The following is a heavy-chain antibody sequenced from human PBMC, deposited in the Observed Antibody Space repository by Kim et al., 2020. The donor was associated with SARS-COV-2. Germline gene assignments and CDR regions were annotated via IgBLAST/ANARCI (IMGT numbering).Heavy chain of an antibody. J-gene: IGHJ6*02. CDR2: ITYRGSVI. CDR3: GRRTESYCCGIDV. D-gene: IGHD6-25*01. V-gene: IGHV3-30*04. CDR1: GFAFATFA. Sequence: GGSLRLSCAGSGFAFATFAIPWVRQAPGKGLEWVAVITYRGSVIYYADSVKGRFTISRDNSKTTLHMQGHSGDAKATDYCSCGRRTESYCCGIDVWGQWT.